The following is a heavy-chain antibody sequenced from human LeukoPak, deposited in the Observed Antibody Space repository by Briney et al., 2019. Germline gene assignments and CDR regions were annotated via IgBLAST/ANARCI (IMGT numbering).Heavy chain of an antibody. CDR1: GFTFSDYY. CDR2: IGHSGSPI. V-gene: IGHV3-11*01. D-gene: IGHD1-1*01. CDR3: ANEPDY. Sequence: PGGSLRLSCAASGFTFSDYYMSWMRQAPGKGLEWVSYIGHSGSPIYYADSVKGRFTISRDNAKTSLYLQMNSLRAEDTAVYYCANEPDYWGQGTLVTVSS. J-gene: IGHJ4*02.